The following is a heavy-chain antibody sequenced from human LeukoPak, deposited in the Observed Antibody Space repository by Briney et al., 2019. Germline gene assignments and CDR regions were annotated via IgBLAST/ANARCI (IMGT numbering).Heavy chain of an antibody. CDR3: AKLTGDRSNFDY. Sequence: PGGSLRLSCAASGFTFSSYAMSWVRQAPGKGLEWVSAISGSGGTTFYADSVKGRFTISRDNSLNTLNLRMNSLRAEDTAVYYCAKLTGDRSNFDYWGQGTLVTVSS. CDR1: GFTFSSYA. D-gene: IGHD7-27*01. J-gene: IGHJ4*02. V-gene: IGHV3-23*01. CDR2: ISGSGGTT.